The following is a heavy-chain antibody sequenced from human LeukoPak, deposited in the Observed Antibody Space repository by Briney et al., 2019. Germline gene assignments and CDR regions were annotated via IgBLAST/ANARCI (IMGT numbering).Heavy chain of an antibody. Sequence: GGSLRLSCAASGFTFRSYWMHWVRQAPGKGLVWVSRINSDGSTTTYADSVKGRFTISRDNAKNTLYLQMNSLRAEDTAVYYCAKEGPALGYSSSWYEGYYGMDVWGQGTTVTVSS. V-gene: IGHV3-74*01. J-gene: IGHJ6*02. CDR3: AKEGPALGYSSSWYEGYYGMDV. CDR1: GFTFRSYW. CDR2: INSDGSTT. D-gene: IGHD6-13*01.